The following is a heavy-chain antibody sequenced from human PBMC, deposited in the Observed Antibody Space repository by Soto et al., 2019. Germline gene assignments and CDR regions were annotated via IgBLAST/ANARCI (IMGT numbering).Heavy chain of an antibody. CDR3: ARGLSRSSSSHYYYYMDV. CDR1: GGSFSGYY. J-gene: IGHJ6*03. D-gene: IGHD6-6*01. Sequence: QVQLQQWGAGLLKPSETLSLTCAVYGGSFSGYYWSWIRQPPGKGLEWIGEINHSGSTNYNPSLKSRVTISVDTPKNQFSLKLSSVTAADTAVYYCARGLSRSSSSHYYYYMDVWGKGTTVTVSS. V-gene: IGHV4-34*01. CDR2: INHSGST.